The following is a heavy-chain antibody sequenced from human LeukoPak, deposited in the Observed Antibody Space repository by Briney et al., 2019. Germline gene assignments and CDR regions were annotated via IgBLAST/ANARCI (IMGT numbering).Heavy chain of an antibody. Sequence: SETLSLKCAVYGGSFSGYYWSWPPPPPGKGLEGMGELNHSGSTNYHPSLKSRVTISVDTSKNQFSLKQSSVIAADTAVYYCARGYSWAWGFDPWGQGTLVTVSS. V-gene: IGHV4-34*01. D-gene: IGHD2-15*01. CDR1: GGSFSGYY. J-gene: IGHJ5*02. CDR3: ARGYSWAWGFDP. CDR2: LNHSGST.